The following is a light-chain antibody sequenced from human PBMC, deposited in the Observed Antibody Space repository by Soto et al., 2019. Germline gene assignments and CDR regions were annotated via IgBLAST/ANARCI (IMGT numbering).Light chain of an antibody. CDR1: QSVNIY. V-gene: IGKV3-20*01. CDR2: GAS. J-gene: IGKJ1*01. Sequence: EIVMTQSPATLSVSPGERATLSCRASQSVNIYLAWYQQKPGQAPRLLIFGASYRATGIPDRFSGSGSGTDFTLTINRLEPEDFAVYYCQDYGTSWTFGQGTKVDIK. CDR3: QDYGTSWT.